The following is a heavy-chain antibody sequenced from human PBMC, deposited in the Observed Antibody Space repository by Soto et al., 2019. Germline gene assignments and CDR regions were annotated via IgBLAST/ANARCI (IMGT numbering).Heavy chain of an antibody. V-gene: IGHV3-21*01. CDR1: GFTFSSFT. D-gene: IGHD6-25*01. CDR3: TRDATRDSSGRGWFDP. Sequence: PGGSLRLSCAASGFTFSSFTMNWVRQAPGKGLEWVSTISSNSAYIYYTDALRGRFTISRDNAKNSLNLQMNSLRAEDTAVYYCTRDATRDSSGRGWFDPWGPGTLVTVSS. CDR2: ISSNSAYI. J-gene: IGHJ5*02.